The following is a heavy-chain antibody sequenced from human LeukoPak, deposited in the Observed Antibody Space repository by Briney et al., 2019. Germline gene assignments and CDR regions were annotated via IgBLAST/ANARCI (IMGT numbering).Heavy chain of an antibody. CDR2: IIPIFGTA. D-gene: IGHD1-1*01. J-gene: IGHJ4*02. Sequence: SVKVSFKSSGGRFSSYDISLLRQAPGQGLEWMGGIIPIFGTANYAQKFQGRVTITADESTSTAYMELSSLRSEDTAVYYCARAGPEGEHLASFDYWGQGTLVTVSS. V-gene: IGHV1-69*13. CDR1: GGRFSSYD. CDR3: ARAGPEGEHLASFDY.